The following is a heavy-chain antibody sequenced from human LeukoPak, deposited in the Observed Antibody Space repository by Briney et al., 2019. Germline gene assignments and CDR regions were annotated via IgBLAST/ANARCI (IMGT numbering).Heavy chain of an antibody. CDR3: AREKRVGATDYYYYGMDV. D-gene: IGHD1-26*01. Sequence: GGSLRLSCAASGFTFSSYAMHWVRQAPGKGLEWVAVISYDGSNKYYADSVKGRFTISRDNSKNTLYLQMNSLRAEDTAVYYCAREKRVGATDYYYYGMDVWGQGTTVTVSS. CDR2: ISYDGSNK. CDR1: GFTFSSYA. J-gene: IGHJ6*02. V-gene: IGHV3-30-3*01.